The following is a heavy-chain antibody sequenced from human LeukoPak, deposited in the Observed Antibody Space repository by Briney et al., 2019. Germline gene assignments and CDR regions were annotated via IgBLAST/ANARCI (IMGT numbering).Heavy chain of an antibody. J-gene: IGHJ4*02. CDR2: IAAYNGLT. Sequence: APVKVSCKASGCSFTGYGVAWVRQAPGQGLEWMGWIAAYNGLTNYAENLQGRLTLSTDTSTSSAFMELRNLTSDDTAVYFCVRSYGLEGDYWGRGTLVTVSS. V-gene: IGHV1-18*01. CDR1: GCSFTGYG. D-gene: IGHD3-16*01. CDR3: VRSYGLEGDY.